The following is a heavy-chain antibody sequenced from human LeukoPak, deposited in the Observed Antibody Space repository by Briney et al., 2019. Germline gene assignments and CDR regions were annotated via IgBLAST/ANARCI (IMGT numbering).Heavy chain of an antibody. CDR3: ARVSSSWYQDWYFDL. CDR1: SGSISSYY. D-gene: IGHD6-13*01. CDR2: IDTSGNT. V-gene: IGHV4-4*07. Sequence: PSETLSLTCTVSSGSISSYYWSWIRQPAGKGLEWIGRIDTSGNTNYKPSLKSRVTMSVDTSKKQFSLKLSSVTAADTAVYYCARVSSSWYQDWYFDLWGRGTLVTVSS. J-gene: IGHJ2*01.